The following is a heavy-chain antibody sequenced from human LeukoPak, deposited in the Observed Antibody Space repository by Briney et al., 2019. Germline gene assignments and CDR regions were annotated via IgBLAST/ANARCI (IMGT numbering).Heavy chain of an antibody. D-gene: IGHD2-2*02. V-gene: IGHV3-23*01. J-gene: IGHJ4*02. Sequence: PGGSLRLSCAASGFTFSSSAMSWVRQAPGKGLEWVSAISNNGGYTYYADSVQGRFTISRDNSKSTLCLQMNSLRAEDTAVYYCANSPTYCSSTSCYINYWGQGTLVTVSS. CDR3: ANSPTYCSSTSCYINY. CDR1: GFTFSSSA. CDR2: ISNNGGYT.